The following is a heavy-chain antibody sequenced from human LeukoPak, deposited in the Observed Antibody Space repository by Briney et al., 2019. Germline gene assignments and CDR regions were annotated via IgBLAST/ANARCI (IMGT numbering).Heavy chain of an antibody. D-gene: IGHD3-16*01. Sequence: GGSLRLSCAASGFTFSSYSMNWVRQAPGKGLEWVSSITSTGTYTFYADSVKGRFTISRDNSKNTLYLQMNSLRAEDTAVYCCAKSHGDYVWGSYPSAFDIWGRGTMVTVSS. J-gene: IGHJ3*02. CDR2: ITSTGTYT. CDR3: AKSHGDYVWGSYPSAFDI. V-gene: IGHV3-21*04. CDR1: GFTFSSYS.